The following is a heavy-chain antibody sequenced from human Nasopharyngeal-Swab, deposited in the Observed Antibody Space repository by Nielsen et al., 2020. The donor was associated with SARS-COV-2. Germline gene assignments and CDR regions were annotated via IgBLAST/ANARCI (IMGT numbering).Heavy chain of an antibody. CDR1: GFTFSSYA. V-gene: IGHV3-23*01. J-gene: IGHJ3*02. CDR3: AKRGIDLGNAFDI. D-gene: IGHD3-16*01. Sequence: GEALKISCAASGFTFSSYAMNWVGQAPGKGLEWVSIVRGSGGSTFYADSVKGRFTISRDNSKNTLFLQMNSLRAEDTAVYYCAKRGIDLGNAFDIWGQGTMVTVSS. CDR2: VRGSGGST.